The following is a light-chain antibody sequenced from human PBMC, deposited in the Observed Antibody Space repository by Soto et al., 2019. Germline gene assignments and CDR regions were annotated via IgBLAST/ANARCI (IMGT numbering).Light chain of an antibody. CDR3: QQYNSYVQ. Sequence: DIQMTQSPSTLSASVGDRVTITCRASQSISSWLAWYQQKPGKAPKLLIYDASSLESGVPSRFSGSGSGTEFTLTISSLQPDDFATYYCQQYNSYVQFGQGTKVEIK. J-gene: IGKJ1*01. V-gene: IGKV1-5*01. CDR2: DAS. CDR1: QSISSW.